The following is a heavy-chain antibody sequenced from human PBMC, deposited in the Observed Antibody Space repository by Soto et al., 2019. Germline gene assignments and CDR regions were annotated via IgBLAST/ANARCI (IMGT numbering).Heavy chain of an antibody. V-gene: IGHV3-7*05. CDR3: AKEGTSGLYYFDY. D-gene: IGHD6-19*01. CDR1: GFTFSSYW. J-gene: IGHJ4*02. Sequence: GGSLRLSCAASGFTFSSYWMSWVRQAPGKGLEWVANINRDGNSKYYADSVKGRFTISRDNSRNTLYLQMNSLRAGDSAKYYCAKEGTSGLYYFDYWGQGTLVTVSS. CDR2: INRDGNSK.